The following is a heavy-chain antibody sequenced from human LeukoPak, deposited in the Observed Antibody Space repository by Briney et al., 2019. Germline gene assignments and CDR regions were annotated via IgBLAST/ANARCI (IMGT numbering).Heavy chain of an antibody. CDR1: GFTFSSFW. J-gene: IGHJ4*02. V-gene: IGHV3-7*01. CDR3: AGGAGWLTEH. Sequence: PGGSLRPSCAASGFTFSSFWMTWFRQAPGKGLEWVAIVKQDGSEKLYVDSVKGRFAISRDNSKNSLYLQMNSLRAEDTAVYYCAGGAGWLTEHWGQGTFVAVSS. CDR2: VKQDGSEK. D-gene: IGHD4/OR15-4a*01.